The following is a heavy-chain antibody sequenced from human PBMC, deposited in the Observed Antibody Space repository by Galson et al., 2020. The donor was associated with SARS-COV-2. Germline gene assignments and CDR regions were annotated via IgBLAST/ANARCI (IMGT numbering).Heavy chain of an antibody. J-gene: IGHJ4*02. V-gene: IGHV3-49*03. CDR2: IRGKAYSGTT. Sequence: GESLKISRITSRFNLGDYAMSWIRQAPGKGLEWVGFIRGKAYSGTTEYAASVKGRFTISRDDSKSIAYLQMNNLKTEDTAVYYCTRTPLRFLESPFDYWGQGTLGTVSS. CDR1: RFNLGDYA. CDR3: TRTPLRFLESPFDY. D-gene: IGHD3-3*01.